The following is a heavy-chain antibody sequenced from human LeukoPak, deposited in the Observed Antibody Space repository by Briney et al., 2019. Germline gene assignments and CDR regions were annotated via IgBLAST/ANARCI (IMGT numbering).Heavy chain of an antibody. D-gene: IGHD3-3*01. CDR3: ARTYYDFWSGFQSRYYYYYMDV. CDR2: IIPIFGTA. J-gene: IGHJ6*03. V-gene: IGHV1-69*06. CDR1: GGTFSSYA. Sequence: GASVKVSCKASGGTFSSYAISWVRQAPGQGLEWMGGIIPIFGTANYAQKFQGRVTITADKSTSTAYMELSSLRSEDTAVYYCARTYYDFWSGFQSRYYYYYMDVWGKGTTVTVSS.